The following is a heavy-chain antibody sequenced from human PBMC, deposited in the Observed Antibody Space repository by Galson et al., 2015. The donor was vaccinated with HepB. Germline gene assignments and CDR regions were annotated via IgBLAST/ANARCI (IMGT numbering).Heavy chain of an antibody. V-gene: IGHV3-23*01. CDR2: ISGSGGST. Sequence: SLRLSCAASGFTFSSYAMSWVRQAPGKGLEWVSAISGSGGSTYYADSVKGRFTISRDNSKNTLYLQMNSLRAEDTAVYYCASELWFGELLEIDYWGQGTLVTVSS. CDR1: GFTFSSYA. J-gene: IGHJ4*02. CDR3: ASELWFGELLEIDY. D-gene: IGHD3-10*01.